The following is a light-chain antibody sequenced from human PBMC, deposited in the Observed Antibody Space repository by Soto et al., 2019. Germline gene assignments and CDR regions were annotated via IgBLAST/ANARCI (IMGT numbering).Light chain of an antibody. Sequence: PGYRATLSCRASQSVSSSYLAWYQQKPGQAPRLLIYDASRRATGIPDRFSGSGSGTDFTLTISRLEPEDFAVYYCQQYGSTPRTFGQGTKVDIK. CDR1: QSVSSSY. V-gene: IGKV3-20*01. CDR3: QQYGSTPRT. J-gene: IGKJ1*01. CDR2: DAS.